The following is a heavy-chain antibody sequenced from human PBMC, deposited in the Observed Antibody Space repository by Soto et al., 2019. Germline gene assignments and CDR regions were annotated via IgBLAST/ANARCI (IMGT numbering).Heavy chain of an antibody. J-gene: IGHJ5*02. D-gene: IGHD4-17*01. Sequence: QVQLVESGGGVVQPGRSLRLSCAASGFTFSSYGMHWVRQAPGKGLEWVAVIWYDGSNKYYADSVKGRFTISRDNSKNTLYLQMNSLRAEDTAVYYCAREPFNDYGDYHNWFDPWGQGTLVTVSS. CDR2: IWYDGSNK. V-gene: IGHV3-33*01. CDR1: GFTFSSYG. CDR3: AREPFNDYGDYHNWFDP.